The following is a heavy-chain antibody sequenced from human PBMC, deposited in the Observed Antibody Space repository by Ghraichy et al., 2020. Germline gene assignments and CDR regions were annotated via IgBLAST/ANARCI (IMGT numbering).Heavy chain of an antibody. V-gene: IGHV1-69*04. CDR2: IIPILGIA. CDR1: GGTFSSYA. CDR3: ARSGGGGYDWDYYYYYGMDV. J-gene: IGHJ6*02. Sequence: SVKVSCKASGGTFSSYAISWVRQAPGQGLEWMGRIIPILGIANYAQKFQGRVTITADKSTSTAYMELSSLRSEDTAVYYCARSGGGGYDWDYYYYYGMDVCGQGTTVTVSS. D-gene: IGHD5-12*01.